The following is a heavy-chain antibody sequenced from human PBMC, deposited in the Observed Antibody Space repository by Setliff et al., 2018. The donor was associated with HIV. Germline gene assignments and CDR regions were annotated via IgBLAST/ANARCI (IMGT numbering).Heavy chain of an antibody. D-gene: IGHD1-26*01. Sequence: GGSLRLSCAASGFTFSTSWMTWVRQAPGQGLEWVANIKGDGSAEYYVDSAKGRFTISRDNAKNSLYLQMNSLRAEDTAVYYCARNTDVDSVYRPFHIWGQGTMVTVSS. CDR3: ARNTDVDSVYRPFHI. CDR2: IKGDGSAE. J-gene: IGHJ3*02. CDR1: GFTFSTSW. V-gene: IGHV3-7*03.